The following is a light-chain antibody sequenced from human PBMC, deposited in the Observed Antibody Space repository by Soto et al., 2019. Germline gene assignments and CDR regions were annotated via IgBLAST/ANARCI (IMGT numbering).Light chain of an antibody. V-gene: IGKV3-11*01. CDR1: QSVRTY. J-gene: IGKJ4*01. CDR2: DAS. CDR3: HQRSKWPLT. Sequence: EIVLTQSPATLSLSPGERATLSCRASQSVRTYLAWYQQKPGQAPRLLIYDASNRATDIPDRFSGSGSGTDFTLTISSLDPEDFAVYYCHQRSKWPLTSGGGTKVEIK.